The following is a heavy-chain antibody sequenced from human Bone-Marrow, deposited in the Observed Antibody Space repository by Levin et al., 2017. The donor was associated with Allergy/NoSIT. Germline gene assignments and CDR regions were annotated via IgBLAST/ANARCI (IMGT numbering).Heavy chain of an antibody. CDR3: ARERGDIQSSYFDY. V-gene: IGHV3-66*01. CDR1: EFTVSSNY. D-gene: IGHD3-10*01. Sequence: SGGSLRLSCAASEFTVSSNYMSWVRQAPGKGLEWVSVIYSGGSTYYADSMKGRFTISRDNSRNTLYLQMNSLRAEDTAVYYCARERGDIQSSYFDYWGQGTLVTVSS. J-gene: IGHJ4*02. CDR2: IYSGGST.